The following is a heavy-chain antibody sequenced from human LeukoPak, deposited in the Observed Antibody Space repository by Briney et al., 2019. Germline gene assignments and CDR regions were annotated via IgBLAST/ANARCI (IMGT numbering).Heavy chain of an antibody. D-gene: IGHD3-10*01. CDR2: ISWNSGSI. CDR3: AKATRSSFDY. J-gene: IGHJ4*02. V-gene: IGHV3-9*01. Sequence: GGSLRLSCAASGFTFDDYAVHWVRQAPGKGLEWVSGISWNSGSIGYADSVKGRFTISRDNAKNSLYLQMNSLRAEDTALYYCAKATRSSFDYWGQGTLVTVSS. CDR1: GFTFDDYA.